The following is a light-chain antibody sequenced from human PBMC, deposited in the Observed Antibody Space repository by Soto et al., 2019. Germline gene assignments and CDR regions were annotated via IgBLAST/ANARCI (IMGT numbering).Light chain of an antibody. CDR2: EAS. CDR1: STDSVSYNR. Sequence: QSALTQPPSVSGSPGQSVTISCTGTSTDSVSYNRVSWYQQPPGTAPKLIIYEASNRPSGVPDRFSGSKSGNTASLTISGLQAADEADYYCSLYTSENAYVFGTGTKVTV. V-gene: IGLV2-18*01. J-gene: IGLJ1*01. CDR3: SLYTSENAYV.